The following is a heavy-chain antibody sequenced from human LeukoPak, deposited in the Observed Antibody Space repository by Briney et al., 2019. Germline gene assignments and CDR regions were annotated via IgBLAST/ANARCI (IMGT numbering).Heavy chain of an antibody. CDR1: RFTFSNYA. Sequence: GGSLRLSCAASRFTFSNYAMNWVRQAPGKGLEWVSTISGSGGSTYYADSVKGRFTISRDNSKNTLYLQMNSLRAEDTAVYYCAKDLDYGDDYGPNWFDPWGQRTLVTVSS. CDR2: ISGSGGST. D-gene: IGHD4-17*01. CDR3: AKDLDYGDDYGPNWFDP. V-gene: IGHV3-23*01. J-gene: IGHJ5*02.